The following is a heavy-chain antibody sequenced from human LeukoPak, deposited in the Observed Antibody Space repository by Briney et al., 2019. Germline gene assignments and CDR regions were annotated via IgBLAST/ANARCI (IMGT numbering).Heavy chain of an antibody. CDR3: ARAPYDFWSGYHDAFDI. Sequence: GGSLRLSCAASGFTVSSNYMSWVRQAPGKGLEWVSVIYSGGSTYYADSVKGRFTISRDNSKNTLYLQMNSLRAEDTAVYYCARAPYDFWSGYHDAFDIWGQGTMVTASS. CDR2: IYSGGST. D-gene: IGHD3-3*01. V-gene: IGHV3-53*01. CDR1: GFTVSSNY. J-gene: IGHJ3*02.